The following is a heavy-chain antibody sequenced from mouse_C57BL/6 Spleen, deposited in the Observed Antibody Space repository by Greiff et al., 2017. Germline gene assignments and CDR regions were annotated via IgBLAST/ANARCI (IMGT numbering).Heavy chain of an antibody. CDR2: INPSSGYT. D-gene: IGHD2-4*01. CDR3: ARERDDYDGKFAY. V-gene: IGHV1-7*01. CDR1: GYTFTSYW. J-gene: IGHJ3*01. Sequence: QVQLKQSGAELAKPGASVKLSCKASGYTFTSYWMHWVKQRPGQGLEWIGYINPSSGYTKYNQKFKDKATLTADKSSSTAYMQLSSLTYEDSAVYYWARERDDYDGKFAYWGQGTLVTVSA.